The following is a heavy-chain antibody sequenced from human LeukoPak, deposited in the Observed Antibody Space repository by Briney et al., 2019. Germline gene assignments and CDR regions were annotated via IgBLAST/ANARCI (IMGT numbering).Heavy chain of an antibody. V-gene: IGHV3-7*01. CDR2: IKQDGSEK. J-gene: IGHJ4*02. Sequence: PGGSLRLSCVASGFTFSSYWMSWVRQAPGKGLEWVANIKQDGSEKYYVDSVKGRFTISRDNAKNSLYLQMNSLRAEDTAVYYCARDFLVSSSPPDYWGQGTLVTVSS. CDR3: ARDFLVSSSPPDY. D-gene: IGHD6-13*01. CDR1: GFTFSSYW.